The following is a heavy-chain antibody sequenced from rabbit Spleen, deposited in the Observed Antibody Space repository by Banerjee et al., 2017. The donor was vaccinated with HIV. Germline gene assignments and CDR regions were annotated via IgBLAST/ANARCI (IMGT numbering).Heavy chain of an antibody. D-gene: IGHD4-1*01. V-gene: IGHV1S7*01. CDR3: VREVAARFNL. CDR1: GFDFSSYY. Sequence: QLMESGGGLVQPGGSLKLSCTASGFDFSSYYMSWVRQAPGRGLEWIGYIDPVFGITYYANWVNGRFSISRENAQNTVFLQLNSLTAADTATYFCVREVAARFNLWGPGTLVT. CDR2: IDPVFGIT. J-gene: IGHJ4*01.